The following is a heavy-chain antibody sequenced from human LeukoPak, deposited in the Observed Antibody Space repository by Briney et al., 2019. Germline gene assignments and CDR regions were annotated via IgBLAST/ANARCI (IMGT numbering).Heavy chain of an antibody. CDR2: IYAGGST. Sequence: GGSLRLSCAASGFTVSSNYMSWVRQAPGKGLEWVSVIYAGGSTYYADSVKGRFTISRDNSKNTLLLQMNSLRAEDTAVYFCARYLTGGSTAFDIWGQGTMVTVSS. CDR3: ARYLTGGSTAFDI. J-gene: IGHJ3*02. D-gene: IGHD1-1*01. V-gene: IGHV3-66*01. CDR1: GFTVSSNY.